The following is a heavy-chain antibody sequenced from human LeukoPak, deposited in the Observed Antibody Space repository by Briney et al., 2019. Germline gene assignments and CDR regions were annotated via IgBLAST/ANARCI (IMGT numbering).Heavy chain of an antibody. J-gene: IGHJ4*02. Sequence: SGTLSLTCTVSGGSISSSDYYWSWIRQPPGKGLEWIGQINHSGSTNYNPSLKSRVTISVDKSKNQFSLKLSSVTAADTAVYYCASGSGSYYPFDYWGQGNLVTVSS. CDR2: INHSGST. V-gene: IGHV4-39*07. D-gene: IGHD1-26*01. CDR3: ASGSGSYYPFDY. CDR1: GGSISSSDY.